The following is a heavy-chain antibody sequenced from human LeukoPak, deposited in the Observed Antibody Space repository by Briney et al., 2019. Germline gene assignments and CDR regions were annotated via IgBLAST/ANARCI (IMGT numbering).Heavy chain of an antibody. CDR3: ERVFPYNYNSSGPAMVADV. V-gene: IGHV1-18*01. J-gene: IGHJ6*02. CDR1: GYTFTSYG. Sequence: ASVKVSCKASGYTFTSYGISWVRQAPGQGLEWMGWISAYNGNTNYAQKLQGRVTMTEDTSTSTAYMELRSLRSDDTAFYYCERVFPYNYNSSGPAMVADVWGQGPPVPVPS. CDR2: ISAYNGNT. D-gene: IGHD3-22*01.